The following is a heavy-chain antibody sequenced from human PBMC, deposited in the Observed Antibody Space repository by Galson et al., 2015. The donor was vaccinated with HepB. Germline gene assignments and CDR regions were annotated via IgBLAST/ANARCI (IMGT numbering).Heavy chain of an antibody. V-gene: IGHV1-69*02. CDR1: GGTFSSYT. CDR2: IIPILGIA. J-gene: IGHJ4*02. D-gene: IGHD5-18*01. Sequence: SVKVSCKASGGTFSSYTISWVRQAPGQGLEWMGRIIPILGIANYAQKFQGRVTITADKSTSTAYMELSSLRSEDTAVYYCARKEGYSYGLDYWGQGTLVTVSS. CDR3: ARKEGYSYGLDY.